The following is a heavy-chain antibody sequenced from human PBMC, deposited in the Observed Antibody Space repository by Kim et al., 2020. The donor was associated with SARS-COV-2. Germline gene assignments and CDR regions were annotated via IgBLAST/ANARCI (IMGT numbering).Heavy chain of an antibody. CDR3: ARDQYGGPFDY. D-gene: IGHD4-17*01. J-gene: IGHJ4*02. Sequence: TYYNPSLKSRVTISVDTSKNQFSLKLSSVTAADTAVYYCARDQYGGPFDYWGQGTLVTVSS. CDR2: T. V-gene: IGHV4-31*02.